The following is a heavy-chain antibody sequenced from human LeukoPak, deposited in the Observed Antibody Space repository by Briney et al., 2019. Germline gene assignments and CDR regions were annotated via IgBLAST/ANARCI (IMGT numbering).Heavy chain of an antibody. CDR2: ISPNSGGT. J-gene: IGHJ4*02. CDR3: ASITYPHDYWSQGTPDY. D-gene: IGHD1-20*01. Sequence: ASAKVSRAVSRYTSSLVTTGAGCQAPGQGLEWMGWISPNSGGTNYAQKFQGRVTMTRYTSISTAYMEVSWLRSDDTAVHYCASITYPHDYWSQGTPDYWGQGSLVSVSS. CDR1: RYTSSLVTT. V-gene: IGHV1-2*02.